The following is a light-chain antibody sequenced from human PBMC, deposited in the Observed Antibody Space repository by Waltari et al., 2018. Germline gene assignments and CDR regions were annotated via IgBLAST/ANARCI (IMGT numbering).Light chain of an antibody. Sequence: QSVLTQPPSASGTPGQRVTMSCSGRSSNIGRNTVTWYQQLPGTAPKLIIYIDKQRPSGVPDRFSGARSGTSASLAISWLQSEDEADYHCATWDDSLNAWVFGGGTKLTVL. CDR2: IDK. CDR3: ATWDDSLNAWV. J-gene: IGLJ3*02. CDR1: SSNIGRNT. V-gene: IGLV1-44*01.